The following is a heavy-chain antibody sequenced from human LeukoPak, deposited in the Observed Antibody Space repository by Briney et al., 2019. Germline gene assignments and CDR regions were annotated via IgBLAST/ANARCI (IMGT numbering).Heavy chain of an antibody. CDR3: ARYGSGWGRDWFDP. J-gene: IGHJ5*02. Sequence: PGGSLRLSCAASGFTVSSNYMSWVRQAPGKGLEWVSVIYSGGSTYYADSVKGRFTISRDNSKNTLYLQMNSLRAEDTAVYYCARYGSGWGRDWFDPWGQGTLVTVSS. D-gene: IGHD6-19*01. V-gene: IGHV3-66*01. CDR2: IYSGGST. CDR1: GFTVSSNY.